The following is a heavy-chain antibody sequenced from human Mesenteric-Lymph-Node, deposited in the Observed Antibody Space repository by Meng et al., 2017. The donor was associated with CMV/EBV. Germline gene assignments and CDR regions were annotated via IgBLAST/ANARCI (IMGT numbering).Heavy chain of an antibody. D-gene: IGHD6-19*01. CDR2: IYYSGST. J-gene: IGHJ6*02. V-gene: IGHV4-59*01. CDR1: GGSISSYY. CDR3: ARADYSSGWSDYYYGMDV. Sequence: SETLSLTCTVSGGSISSYYWSWIRQPPGKGLEWIGYIYYSGSTNYNPSLKSRFTISVDTSKNQFSLKLSSVTAADTAVYYCARADYSSGWSDYYYGMDVWGQGTTVTVSS.